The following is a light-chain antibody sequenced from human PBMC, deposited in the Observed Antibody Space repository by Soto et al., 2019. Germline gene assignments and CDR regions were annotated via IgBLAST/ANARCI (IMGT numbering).Light chain of an antibody. CDR1: QSISTW. Sequence: DIQMTQSPSALSASVADRVTITCRASQSISTWLAWYQQKPGKAPKLLIYNASSLESGVPSRFSGSGSGTEFTLTISSLQPDDFATYYCQQYKTYWTFGQGTKVEIK. V-gene: IGKV1-5*03. CDR3: QQYKTYWT. CDR2: NAS. J-gene: IGKJ1*01.